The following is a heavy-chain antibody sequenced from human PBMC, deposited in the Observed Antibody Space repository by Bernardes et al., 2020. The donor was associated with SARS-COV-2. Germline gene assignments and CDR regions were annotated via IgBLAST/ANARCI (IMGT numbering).Heavy chain of an antibody. D-gene: IGHD3-3*01. V-gene: IGHV4-34*01. J-gene: IGHJ5*02. CDR3: ARGKGTIASIFGGKRTGNWFDP. Sequence: SETLSLTCAVYGGSFSGYYCSWIRQPPGKGLEWIGEINHSGSTNYNPSLKSRVTISVDTSKNQFSLQLTSVTAADTAVYYCARGKGTIASIFGGKRTGNWFDPWGQGTLVTVSS. CDR2: INHSGST. CDR1: GGSFSGYY.